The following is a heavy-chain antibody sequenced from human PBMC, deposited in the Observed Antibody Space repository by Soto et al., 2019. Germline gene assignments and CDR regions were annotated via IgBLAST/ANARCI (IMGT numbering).Heavy chain of an antibody. CDR3: TTLTVVYVHSDY. J-gene: IGHJ4*02. Sequence: EVQLVESGGGLVKPGGSLRLSCAASGFTFSNAWMNWVRQAPGKGLEWVGRVKSKTDGGATDYAAPVKGRFTISRDDSKNSLYPQMNSLKTEDKAVYYWTTLTVVYVHSDYWGQGTLVVVSS. CDR2: VKSKTDGGAT. V-gene: IGHV3-15*01. CDR1: GFTFSNAW. D-gene: IGHD2-8*02.